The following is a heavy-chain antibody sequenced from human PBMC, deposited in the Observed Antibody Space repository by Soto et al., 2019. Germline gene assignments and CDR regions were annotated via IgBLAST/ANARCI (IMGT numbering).Heavy chain of an antibody. Sequence: PETLSLTCTVSGGSISSSSYYWGWIRPPPGKGLEWIGSIYYSGSTYYNPSLKSRVTISVDKSKNQFSLKLSSVTAADTAVYYCARQLNYYGSGSYFPGLDYWGQGTLVTVSS. CDR1: GGSISSSSYY. CDR2: IYYSGST. D-gene: IGHD3-10*01. CDR3: ARQLNYYGSGSYFPGLDY. V-gene: IGHV4-39*07. J-gene: IGHJ4*02.